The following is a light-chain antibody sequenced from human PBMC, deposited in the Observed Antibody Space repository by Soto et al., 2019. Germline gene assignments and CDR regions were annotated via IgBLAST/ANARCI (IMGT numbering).Light chain of an antibody. Sequence: VLTQSHGTLSLSPGERATLSCRASQSVSSTYLAWYQQKPGQAPRLLIYGASSRAAGIPDRFSGSRSGTDFTFTISRLEPEDFAVYYCQQYGSSPFTFGQGTRLEI. CDR3: QQYGSSPFT. J-gene: IGKJ5*01. CDR1: QSVSSTY. CDR2: GAS. V-gene: IGKV3-20*01.